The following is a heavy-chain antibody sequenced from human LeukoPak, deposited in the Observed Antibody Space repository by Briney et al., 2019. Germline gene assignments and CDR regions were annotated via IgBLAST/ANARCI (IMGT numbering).Heavy chain of an antibody. J-gene: IGHJ5*02. CDR3: AGEGIAAAGRRYNWFDP. Sequence: ASVKVSCKASGDTFTGYYMHWVRQAPGQGLEWMGWINPNSGGTNYAQKFQGRVTMTRDTSISTAYMELSRLRSDDTAVYYCAGEGIAAAGRRYNWFDPWGQGTLVTVSS. CDR2: INPNSGGT. D-gene: IGHD6-13*01. V-gene: IGHV1-2*02. CDR1: GDTFTGYY.